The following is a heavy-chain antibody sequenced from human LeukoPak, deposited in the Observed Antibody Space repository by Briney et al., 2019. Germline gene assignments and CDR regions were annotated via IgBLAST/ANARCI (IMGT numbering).Heavy chain of an antibody. Sequence: SQTLSLTCAISGDNVSSNRAAYIWISQSPSRGLEWLGRTYYRSQWYNDYAVSVKSRMTINSDTTKNQFSLQLNSVTPEDTAVYYCVRVSTMVPGAPLYNGMDVWGKGTTVTVSS. D-gene: IGHD3-10*01. CDR1: GDNVSSNRAA. J-gene: IGHJ6*04. CDR3: VRVSTMVPGAPLYNGMDV. V-gene: IGHV6-1*01. CDR2: TYYRSQWYN.